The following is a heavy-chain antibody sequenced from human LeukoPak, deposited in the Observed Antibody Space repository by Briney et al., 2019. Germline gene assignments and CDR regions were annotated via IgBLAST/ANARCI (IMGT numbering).Heavy chain of an antibody. Sequence: GGSLRLSWAASGXTFFNYAMSWVRQAPGKGLESVSGISADGGGTFYADSVKGRFTISRDNSKNTLSLQMNGLRAEDTALYYCAKAVASGRSFDYWGQGALVTVSS. J-gene: IGHJ4*02. V-gene: IGHV3-23*01. CDR1: GXTFFNYA. D-gene: IGHD6-19*01. CDR2: ISADGGGT. CDR3: AKAVASGRSFDY.